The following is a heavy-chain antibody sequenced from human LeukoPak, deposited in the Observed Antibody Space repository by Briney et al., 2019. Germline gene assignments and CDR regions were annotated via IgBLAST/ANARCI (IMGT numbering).Heavy chain of an antibody. CDR1: GGSISSYY. J-gene: IGHJ4*02. D-gene: IGHD6-19*01. CDR2: IYTSGST. Sequence: SETLSLTCTVSGGSISSYYWSWIRQPAGKGLEWIGRIYTSGSTNYNPSLKSRVTISVDTSKNQFSLKLSSVTAADTAVYYCARRTVAGAPFDYWGQGTLVTVSS. CDR3: ARRTVAGAPFDY. V-gene: IGHV4-4*07.